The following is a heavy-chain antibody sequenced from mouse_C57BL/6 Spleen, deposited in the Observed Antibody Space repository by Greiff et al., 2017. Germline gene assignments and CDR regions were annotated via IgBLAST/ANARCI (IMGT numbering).Heavy chain of an antibody. CDR3: ARGYYVGYFDV. D-gene: IGHD2-3*01. J-gene: IGHJ1*03. V-gene: IGHV1-63*01. CDR2: IYPGGGYT. Sequence: QVQLQQSGAELVRPGTSVKMSCKASGYTFTNYWIGWAKQRPGHGLEWIGDIYPGGGYTNYNEKFKGKATLTADKSSSTAYMQFSSLTSEDSAIYYCARGYYVGYFDVWGTGTTVTVSS. CDR1: GYTFTNYW.